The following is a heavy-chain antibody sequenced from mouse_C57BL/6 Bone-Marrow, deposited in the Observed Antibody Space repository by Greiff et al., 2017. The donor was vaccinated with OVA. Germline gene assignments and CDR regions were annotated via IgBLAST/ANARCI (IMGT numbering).Heavy chain of an antibody. CDR3: TNYYGSSSYYAMDY. V-gene: IGHV1-5*01. Sequence: VQLQQSGTVLARPGASVKMSCKTSGYTFTSYWMHWVKQRPGQGLEWIGAIYPGNSDTSYNQKFKGKAKLTAVTSASTAYMELSSLTNEDSAVYDCTNYYGSSSYYAMDYWGQGTSVTVSS. CDR1: GYTFTSYW. D-gene: IGHD1-1*01. CDR2: IYPGNSDT. J-gene: IGHJ4*01.